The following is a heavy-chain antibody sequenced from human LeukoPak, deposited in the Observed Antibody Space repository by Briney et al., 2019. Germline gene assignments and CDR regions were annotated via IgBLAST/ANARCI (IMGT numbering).Heavy chain of an antibody. D-gene: IGHD6-19*01. CDR1: GGSISSYY. V-gene: IGHV4-59*08. CDR3: ARLSSGSQDWFDP. J-gene: IGHJ5*02. CDR2: IYYSGST. Sequence: SETLSLTCTVSGGSISSYYWSWIRQPPGKGLEWIGYIYYSGSTNYNPSLKSRVTISRDTSKNQFSLKLSSVTAADTAVYYCARLSSGSQDWFDPWGQGTLVTVSS.